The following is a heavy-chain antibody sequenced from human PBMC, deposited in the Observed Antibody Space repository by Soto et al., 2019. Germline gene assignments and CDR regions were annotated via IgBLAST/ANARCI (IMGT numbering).Heavy chain of an antibody. Sequence: GGSLRLSCAASGFTFSSYSMNWVRQAPGKGLEWVAFIWHDGGNKFYAESVKGRFTISRDNSKNTLYLQMTSLSAEDTAMYYCARDGDVNTGFGKDYWGQGTLVTVSS. CDR1: GFTFSSYS. CDR3: ARDGDVNTGFGKDY. J-gene: IGHJ4*02. CDR2: IWHDGGNK. D-gene: IGHD3-16*01. V-gene: IGHV3-33*08.